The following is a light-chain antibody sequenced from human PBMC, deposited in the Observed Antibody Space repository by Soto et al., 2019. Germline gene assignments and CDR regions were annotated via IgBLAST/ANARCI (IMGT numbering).Light chain of an antibody. V-gene: IGKV4-1*01. CDR1: QSVLYSANNKNC. CDR2: WAS. J-gene: IGKJ1*01. Sequence: DIVMPQSPDSLAVSLGERATINCKSSQSVLYSANNKNCLAWYQQKPGQPPKLLLYWASTRESGVPDPXSGSGSGTDFTLTISSLQAEDVAVYYCQQYYSTPRTFGQGTKVEIK. CDR3: QQYYSTPRT.